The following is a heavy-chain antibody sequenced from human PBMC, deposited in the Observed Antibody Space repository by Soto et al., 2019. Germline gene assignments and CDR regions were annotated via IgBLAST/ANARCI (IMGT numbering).Heavy chain of an antibody. V-gene: IGHV1-46*01. J-gene: IGHJ4*02. D-gene: IGHD2-15*01. CDR1: GYTFTNYA. CDR2: INPSGGST. Sequence: ASVKVSCKASGYTFTNYAMHWLRQAPGQRLEWMGWINPSGGSTTYAQKFQDRVTMTSDTSTSTVYMELSSLGSEDTAVYYCARIISGGHFDYWGQGTLVTVSS. CDR3: ARIISGGHFDY.